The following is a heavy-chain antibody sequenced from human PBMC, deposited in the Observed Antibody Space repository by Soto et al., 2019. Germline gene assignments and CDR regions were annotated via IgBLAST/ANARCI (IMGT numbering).Heavy chain of an antibody. CDR1: GDSVSSNSAA. J-gene: IGHJ6*02. Sequence: SQTLSLTCAISGDSVSSNSAAWNWIRQSPSRGLEWLGRTYYRSKWYNDYAVSVKSRITINPDTSKNQFSLQLNSVTPEDTAVYYCARDQIAVAATGYYYYGMDVWGQGTTVTVSS. D-gene: IGHD6-19*01. CDR3: ARDQIAVAATGYYYYGMDV. CDR2: TYYRSKWYN. V-gene: IGHV6-1*01.